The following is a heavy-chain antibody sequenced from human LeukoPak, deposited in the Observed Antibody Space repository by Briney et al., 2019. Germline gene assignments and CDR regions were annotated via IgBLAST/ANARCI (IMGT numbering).Heavy chain of an antibody. CDR2: IRYDGSNK. CDR1: GFTFSSYG. V-gene: IGHV3-30*02. Sequence: GGSLRLSCAASGFTFSSYGMHWVRQAPGKGLEWVAFIRYDGSNKYYADSVKGRFTISRDNSKNTLYLQMNSLRAEDTAVYYCAKDQYSSSRQGTHFDYWGQGTLVTVSS. J-gene: IGHJ4*02. CDR3: AKDQYSSSRQGTHFDY. D-gene: IGHD6-13*01.